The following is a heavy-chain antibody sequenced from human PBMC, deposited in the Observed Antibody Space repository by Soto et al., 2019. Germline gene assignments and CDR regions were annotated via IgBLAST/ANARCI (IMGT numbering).Heavy chain of an antibody. D-gene: IGHD3-16*01. CDR3: ARGLLGGAAT. CDR1: GGSLSGYY. V-gene: IGHV4-34*01. J-gene: IGHJ5*02. CDR2: INRSGRT. Sequence: QVQLQQWGAGLLKPSETLSLTCAVYGGSLSGYYWSWIRQPPGKGLEWIGEINRSGRTNYIPSLTSRVIISVDTSKNQFSLKLSSVTAADTAVYYCARGLLGGAATWGQGTLVTVSS.